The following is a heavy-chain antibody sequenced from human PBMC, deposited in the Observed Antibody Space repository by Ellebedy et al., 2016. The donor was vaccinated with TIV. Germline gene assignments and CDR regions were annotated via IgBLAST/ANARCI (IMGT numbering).Heavy chain of an antibody. V-gene: IGHV3-66*01. CDR2: IYRGGST. D-gene: IGHD3-10*01. Sequence: GESLKISCAASGFTVSSNFMSWVRQAPGKGLEWVSLIYRGGSTYYADSVKDRFTISRDNSKNTLYLHMSSLRAEDTAVYYCARVLDYYGLGSVGGLDVWGQGTTVTVSS. J-gene: IGHJ6*02. CDR1: GFTVSSNF. CDR3: ARVLDYYGLGSVGGLDV.